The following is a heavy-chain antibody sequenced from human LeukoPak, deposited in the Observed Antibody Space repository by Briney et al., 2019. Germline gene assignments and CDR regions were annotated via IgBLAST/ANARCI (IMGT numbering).Heavy chain of an antibody. D-gene: IGHD4-11*01. CDR3: ARAVTLTDIDY. Sequence: GASVKVSCKASGYTFTGSYIHWVRQAPGQGLEWMGWINPNSGHTDSAQSFQGRVTLTRDTSISTAYMELSSLRSDDTAVYYCARAVTLTDIDYWGQGTLVTVSS. J-gene: IGHJ4*02. CDR2: INPNSGHT. V-gene: IGHV1-2*02. CDR1: GYTFTGSY.